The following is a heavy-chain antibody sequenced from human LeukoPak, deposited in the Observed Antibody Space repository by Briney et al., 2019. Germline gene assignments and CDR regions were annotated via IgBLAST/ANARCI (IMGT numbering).Heavy chain of an antibody. J-gene: IGHJ4*02. Sequence: SVKVSCKASGSTFTGYNIHWVRQAPGQGLEWMGRIIPIFGTANYAQKFQGRVTITADKSTSTAYMELSSLRSEDTAVYYCARDPYYYDSSGNYWGQGTLVTVSS. CDR3: ARDPYYYDSSGNY. V-gene: IGHV1-69*08. D-gene: IGHD3-22*01. CDR2: IIPIFGTA. CDR1: GSTFTGYN.